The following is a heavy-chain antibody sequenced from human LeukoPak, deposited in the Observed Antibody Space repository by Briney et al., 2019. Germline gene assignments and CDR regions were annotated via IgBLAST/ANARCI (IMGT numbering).Heavy chain of an antibody. CDR2: INTDGSST. Sequence: TGGSLRLSCAASGFTFSSYWMHWVRQAPGKGLVWVSRINTDGSSTSYADSVKGRFTISRDNAKNTLYLQMNSLRAEDTAVYYCAREQGGPVPAATDYYYYMDVWGKGTTVTVSS. D-gene: IGHD2-2*01. CDR3: AREQGGPVPAATDYYYYMDV. J-gene: IGHJ6*03. CDR1: GFTFSSYW. V-gene: IGHV3-74*01.